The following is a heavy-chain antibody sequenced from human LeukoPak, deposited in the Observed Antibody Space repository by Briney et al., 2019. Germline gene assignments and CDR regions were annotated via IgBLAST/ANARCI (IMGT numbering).Heavy chain of an antibody. D-gene: IGHD4-11*01. J-gene: IGHJ4*02. Sequence: GGSLRLSCAASGFTFSTYSMTWVRQAPGKGLEWVSYISSSSGTIYYGDSVKGRFTISRDNAKNSLYLQMNSLRAEDTAVYYCAREDHSNYNYWGQGTLVTVSS. CDR3: AREDHSNYNY. CDR1: GFTFSTYS. V-gene: IGHV3-48*01. CDR2: ISSSSGTI.